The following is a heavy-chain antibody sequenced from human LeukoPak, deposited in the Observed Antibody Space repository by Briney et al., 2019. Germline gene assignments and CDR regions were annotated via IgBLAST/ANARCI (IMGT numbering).Heavy chain of an antibody. CDR1: GGSVGSYY. J-gene: IGHJ4*02. D-gene: IGHD3-10*01. CDR3: ASLRYYYVSGSYYPYFDY. V-gene: IGHV4-59*08. Sequence: SETLSLTCTVSGGSVGSYYWSWIRQPPGKGLEWIGCIYYNGTTNYNPSLKSRVTISLDTSKNQVSLKLTSVTAADTAVYYCASLRYYYVSGSYYPYFDYWGQGALVSVSS. CDR2: IYYNGTT.